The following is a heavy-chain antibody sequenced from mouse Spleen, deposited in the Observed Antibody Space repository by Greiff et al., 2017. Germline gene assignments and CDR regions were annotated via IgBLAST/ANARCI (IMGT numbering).Heavy chain of an antibody. CDR1: GFTFSSYG. D-gene: IGHD2-3*01. CDR3: ARRVYDSLYAMDY. CDR2: ISSGGSYT. Sequence: DVKLVESGGDLVKPGGSLKLSCAASGFTFSSYGMSWVRQTPDKRLEWVATISSGGSYTYYPDSVKGRFTISRDNAKNTLYLQMSSLKSEDTAMYYCARRVYDSLYAMDYWGQGTSVTVSS. V-gene: IGHV5-6*02. J-gene: IGHJ4*01.